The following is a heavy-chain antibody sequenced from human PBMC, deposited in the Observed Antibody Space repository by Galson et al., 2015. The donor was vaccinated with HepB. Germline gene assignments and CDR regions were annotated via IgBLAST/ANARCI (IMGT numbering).Heavy chain of an antibody. D-gene: IGHD6-13*01. V-gene: IGHV3-30*04. CDR1: GFTFSSYA. J-gene: IGHJ4*02. CDR2: ISYDGSNK. Sequence: SLRLSCAASGFTFSSYAMHWVRQAPGKGLEWVAVISYDGSNKYYADSVKGRFTISRDNSKNTLYLQMNSLRAEDTAVYYCARDKRIRSWLFDYWGQGTLVTVSS. CDR3: ARDKRIRSWLFDY.